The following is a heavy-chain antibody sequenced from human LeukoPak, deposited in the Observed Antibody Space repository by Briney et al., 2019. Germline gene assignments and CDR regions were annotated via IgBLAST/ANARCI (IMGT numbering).Heavy chain of an antibody. J-gene: IGHJ4*02. CDR1: GFTFSSYW. V-gene: IGHV3-7*01. D-gene: IGHD3-10*01. CDR2: IKQDGSEE. CDR3: ARDTLGEGEDANYAVYYFDY. Sequence: GGSLRLSCAASGFTFSSYWMTWVRQAPGKGLEWVANIKQDGSEEYYVDSVKGRFTISRDNGKNSLDLQMNSLRADDTAVYYCARDTLGEGEDANYAVYYFDYWGQGTVVTVSS.